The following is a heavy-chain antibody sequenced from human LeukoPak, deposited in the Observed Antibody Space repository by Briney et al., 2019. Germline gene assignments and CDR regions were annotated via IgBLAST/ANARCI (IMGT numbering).Heavy chain of an antibody. CDR1: GYTFTGYY. CDR3: ARDRDILTAGAFDI. D-gene: IGHD3-9*01. J-gene: IGHJ3*02. V-gene: IGHV1-2*02. Sequence: ASVKVSCKASGYTFTGYYMHWVRQAPGQGLEWMGWINPNSGGTNYAQKFQGRVTMTRDTSISTAYMELSRLRSDDTAVYYCARDRDILTAGAFDIWGQGTMVTVSS. CDR2: INPNSGGT.